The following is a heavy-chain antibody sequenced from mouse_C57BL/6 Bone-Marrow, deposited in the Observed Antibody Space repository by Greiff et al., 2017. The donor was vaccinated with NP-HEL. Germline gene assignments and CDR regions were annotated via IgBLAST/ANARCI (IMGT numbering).Heavy chain of an antibody. D-gene: IGHD1-1*01. CDR3: ARRGPYYYGSSSFAY. CDR2: IYPGGGYT. CDR1: GYTFTNYW. Sequence: QVHVKQSGAELVRPGTSVKMSCKASGYTFTNYWIGWAKQRPGHGLEWIGDIYPGGGYTNYNEMFKGKATLTADKSSSTAYMQFSSLTSEDSAIYYCARRGPYYYGSSSFAYWGQGTLVTVSA. V-gene: IGHV1-63*01. J-gene: IGHJ3*01.